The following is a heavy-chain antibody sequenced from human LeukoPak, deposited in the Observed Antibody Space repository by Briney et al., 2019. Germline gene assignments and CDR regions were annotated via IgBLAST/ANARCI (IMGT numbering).Heavy chain of an antibody. Sequence: PGGSLRLSCAAPGFTFSSYAMSWVRRAPGKGLEWVSAISGSGGSTYYADSVKGRFTISRDNSKNTLYLQMNSLRAEDTAVYYCAKQSVVVVAATEFDYWGQGTLVTVSS. CDR1: GFTFSSYA. V-gene: IGHV3-23*01. CDR2: ISGSGGST. D-gene: IGHD2-15*01. CDR3: AKQSVVVVAATEFDY. J-gene: IGHJ4*02.